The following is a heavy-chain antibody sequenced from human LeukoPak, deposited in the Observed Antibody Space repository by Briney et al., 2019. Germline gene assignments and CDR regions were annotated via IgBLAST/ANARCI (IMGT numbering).Heavy chain of an antibody. D-gene: IGHD3-22*01. V-gene: IGHV3-11*01. Sequence: PGGSLRLSCAASGFTFSDYYMSWIRQAPGKGLEWVSYISSSGSTIYYADSVKGRFTISRDNAKNSLYLQMNSLRAEDTVVYYCARDPEDHYYDSSGYSWGQGTMVTVSS. J-gene: IGHJ3*01. CDR1: GFTFSDYY. CDR3: ARDPEDHYYDSSGYS. CDR2: ISSSGSTI.